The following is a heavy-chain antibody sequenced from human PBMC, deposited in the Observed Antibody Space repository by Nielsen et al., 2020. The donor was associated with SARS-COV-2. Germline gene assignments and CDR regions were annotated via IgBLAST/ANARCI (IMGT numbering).Heavy chain of an antibody. CDR1: GYTFTSYA. D-gene: IGHD3-10*01. J-gene: IGHJ4*02. CDR3: ARELPSITMVRGVIIPYFDY. Sequence: ASVKVSCKASGYTFTSYAMHWVRQAPGQRLEWMGWINAGNGNTKYSQKFQGRVTITRDTSASTAYMELRSLRSDDTAVYYCARELPSITMVRGVIIPYFDYWGQGTLVTVSS. V-gene: IGHV1-3*01. CDR2: INAGNGNT.